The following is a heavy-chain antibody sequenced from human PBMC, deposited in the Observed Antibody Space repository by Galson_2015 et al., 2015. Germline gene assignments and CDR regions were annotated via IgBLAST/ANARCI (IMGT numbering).Heavy chain of an antibody. CDR1: GYTLTELS. CDR3: ARGPRTGDPYYYYYYGMDV. CDR2: FDPEDGET. Sequence: SVKVSCKVSGYTLTELSMHWVRQAPGKGLEWMGGFDPEDGETIYAQKFQGRVTMTEDTSTDTAYMELSSLRSEDTAVYYCARGPRTGDPYYYYYYGMDVWGQGTTVTVSS. J-gene: IGHJ6*02. D-gene: IGHD2-21*02. V-gene: IGHV1-24*01.